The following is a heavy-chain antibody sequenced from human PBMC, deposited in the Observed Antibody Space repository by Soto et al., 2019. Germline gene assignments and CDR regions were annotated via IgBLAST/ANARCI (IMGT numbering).Heavy chain of an antibody. CDR3: ARGGFKGYSYAKALSVFDQ. J-gene: IGHJ4*02. CDR1: GFSLSDHF. V-gene: IGHV3-11*05. D-gene: IGHD5-18*01. Sequence: QVQMVESGGGLVTPGGSLRLSCAVSGFSLSDHFMTWIRQAPGRGLEWIAFISSSSRYTSYADSVKGRFTISRDNAQNSLYLEMNSLKVEDTAVYYCARGGFKGYSYAKALSVFDQCGQGTLVSVPA. CDR2: ISSSSRYT.